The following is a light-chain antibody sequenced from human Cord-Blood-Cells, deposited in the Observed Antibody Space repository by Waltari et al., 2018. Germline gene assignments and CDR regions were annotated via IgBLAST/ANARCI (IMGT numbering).Light chain of an antibody. Sequence: QSALTQPRSVSGSPGQSVTISCTGTSSDFGGYNYVSWYQQHPGKAPKPMIYDVSKRPSGVPDRFSGSKSGNTASLTISGLQAEDEADYYCCSYAGSYTLVFGGGTKLTVL. J-gene: IGLJ2*01. V-gene: IGLV2-11*01. CDR2: DVS. CDR1: SSDFGGYNY. CDR3: CSYAGSYTLV.